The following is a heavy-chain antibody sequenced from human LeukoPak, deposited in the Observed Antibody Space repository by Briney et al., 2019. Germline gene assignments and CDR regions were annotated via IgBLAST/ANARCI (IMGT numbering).Heavy chain of an antibody. J-gene: IGHJ6*03. CDR3: AKPYSSGWSPYYHYYMDV. V-gene: IGHV3-23*01. D-gene: IGHD6-19*01. CDR2: VSDSGTST. Sequence: GGSLRLSCAVSGFTFSDYAMTWVRQALGKGLEWVSSVSDSGTSTYYADSVKGRFTISRDNSKNTLYLQMSTLRAEDTAVYFCAKPYSSGWSPYYHYYMDVWGTGTTVTVSS. CDR1: GFTFSDYA.